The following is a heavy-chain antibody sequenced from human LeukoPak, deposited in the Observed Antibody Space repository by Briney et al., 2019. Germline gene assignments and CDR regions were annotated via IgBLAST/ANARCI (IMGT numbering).Heavy chain of an antibody. Sequence: GESLKISCKGSGYSFTSYWIGWVRQMPGKGLEWMGIIYPGDSDTRYSPSFQGQVTISADKSISTAYLQWSSLKASDTAMYYCARRRPTTFGGVAQAFDIWGQGTMVTVSS. V-gene: IGHV5-51*01. CDR3: ARRRPTTFGGVAQAFDI. D-gene: IGHD3-16*01. CDR1: GYSFTSYW. J-gene: IGHJ3*02. CDR2: IYPGDSDT.